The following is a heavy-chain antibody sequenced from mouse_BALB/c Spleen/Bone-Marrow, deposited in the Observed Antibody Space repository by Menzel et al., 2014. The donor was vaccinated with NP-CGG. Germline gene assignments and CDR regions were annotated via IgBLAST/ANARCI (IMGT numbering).Heavy chain of an antibody. CDR3: AWLDLFAY. D-gene: IGHD1-2*01. CDR1: GFNIKDTY. V-gene: IGHV14-3*02. CDR2: IDPGNGNT. J-gene: IGHJ3*01. Sequence: EVKLMESGAELVKPGASVKLSCTASGFNIKDTYMHWVKQRPEQGLEWIGRIDPGNGNTKYDPKFQGKATITADKSSNTACLQLSSQTSEDSGVYCCAWLDLFAYWGQGTPLTVSA.